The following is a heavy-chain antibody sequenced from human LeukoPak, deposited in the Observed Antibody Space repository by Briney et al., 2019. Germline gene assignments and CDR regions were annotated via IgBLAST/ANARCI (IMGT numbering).Heavy chain of an antibody. D-gene: IGHD6-13*01. J-gene: IGHJ3*02. V-gene: IGHV3-30*02. CDR1: GFTFSSYG. CDR3: AKVLAAARGDAFDI. Sequence: GGSLRLSCAASGFTFSSYGMHWVRQAPGKGLEWVALIRYDGSNKYYADSVKGRFTISRDNSKNTLYLQMNSLRAEDTAVYYCAKVLAAARGDAFDIWGQGTMVTVSS. CDR2: IRYDGSNK.